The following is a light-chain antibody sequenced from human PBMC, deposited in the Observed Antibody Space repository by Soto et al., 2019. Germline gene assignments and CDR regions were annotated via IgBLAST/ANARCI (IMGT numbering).Light chain of an antibody. J-gene: IGLJ2*01. CDR2: DVT. CDR1: SSDIGSYNY. Sequence: QSALTQPASVSGSPGQSITISCSGSSSDIGSYNYVSWYQQHPGKAHKLMIYDVTNRPSGVSDRFSGSRSGDTASLTISGLQADDEADYYCSSYTTTTTLVVFGGGTQLTVL. V-gene: IGLV2-14*03. CDR3: SSYTTTTTLVV.